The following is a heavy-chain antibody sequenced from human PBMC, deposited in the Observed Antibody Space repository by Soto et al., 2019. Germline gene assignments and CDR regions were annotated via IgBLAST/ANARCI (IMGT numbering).Heavy chain of an antibody. V-gene: IGHV3-48*01. CDR1: GFTFSSYS. D-gene: IGHD2-21*02. CDR3: ATKTVVVVTRTGLTIPHI. Sequence: GGSLRLSCAASGFTFSSYSMNWVRQAPGKGLEWVSYISSSSSTIYYTDSVKGRFTISRDNAKNSLYLQMNSLRAEDTAVYYCATKTVVVVTRTGLTIPHIWGQATMVTGS. CDR2: ISSSSSTI. J-gene: IGHJ3*02.